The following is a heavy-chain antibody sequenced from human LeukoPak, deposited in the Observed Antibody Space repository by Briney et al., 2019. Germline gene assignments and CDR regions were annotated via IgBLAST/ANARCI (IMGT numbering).Heavy chain of an antibody. J-gene: IGHJ5*02. CDR2: IYYSGST. CDR1: GGSISSGDYY. Sequence: PSQTLSLTCTVSGGSISSGDYYWSWIRQPPGKGLEWIGYIYYSGSTYYNPSLKSRVTISVDTSKNQFSLKLSSVTAADTAVYYCARDHILWFGELFHNWFDPWGQGTLVTVSS. D-gene: IGHD3-10*01. CDR3: ARDHILWFGELFHNWFDP. V-gene: IGHV4-30-4*01.